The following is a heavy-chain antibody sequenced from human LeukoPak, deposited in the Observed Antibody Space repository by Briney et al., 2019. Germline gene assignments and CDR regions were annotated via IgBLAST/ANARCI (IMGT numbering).Heavy chain of an antibody. CDR1: GGSFSGYY. V-gene: IGHV4-34*01. Sequence: PSETLSLTCAVYGGSFSGYYWSWIRQPPGKGLEWIGEINHSGSTNYNPSLKSRVTISVDTSKNQFSLKLSSVTAADTAVYYCAREDIVVVPAAINHAFDIWGQGTMVTVSS. D-gene: IGHD2-2*01. CDR2: INHSGST. CDR3: AREDIVVVPAAINHAFDI. J-gene: IGHJ3*02.